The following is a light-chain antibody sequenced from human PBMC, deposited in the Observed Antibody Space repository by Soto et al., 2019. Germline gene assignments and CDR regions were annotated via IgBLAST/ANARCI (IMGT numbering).Light chain of an antibody. CDR3: AAWDDSLNGDV. J-gene: IGLJ1*01. Sequence: QSVLTQPPSASGTPGQTVTISCSGGSSNIGTNAVNCYQQLPGTAPNLLIYNNNQRPSAVPDRCSGSKSATSASLAISGLQSDEEADYYCAAWDDSLNGDVFGTGTKLTVL. CDR2: NNN. V-gene: IGLV1-44*01. CDR1: SSNIGTNA.